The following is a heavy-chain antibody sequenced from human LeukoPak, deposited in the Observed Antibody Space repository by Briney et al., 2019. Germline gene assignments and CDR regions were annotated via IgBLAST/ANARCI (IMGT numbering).Heavy chain of an antibody. CDR2: TYTGGNS. V-gene: IGHV3-53*01. J-gene: IGHJ3*02. CDR3: ARGGRGSAAVVAPRSFDI. CDR1: GFTVSSIH. Sequence: GGSLRLSCAASGFTVSSIHMVWVRQAPGEGLEWVSVTYTGGNSYYADSVKGRFIISRDISKNTLYLQMNSLRAEDSALYYCARGGRGSAAVVAPRSFDIWGQGTMVTVSS. D-gene: IGHD3-22*01.